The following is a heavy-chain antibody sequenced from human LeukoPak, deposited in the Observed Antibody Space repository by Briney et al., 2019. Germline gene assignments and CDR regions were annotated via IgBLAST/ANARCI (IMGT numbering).Heavy chain of an antibody. V-gene: IGHV3-30-3*01. CDR2: ILYDGSNK. J-gene: IGHJ4*02. D-gene: IGHD1-14*01. CDR1: GFTFSSYA. Sequence: GRSLRLSCAAAGFTFSSYAMHWVRQAPGKGLGWVAVILYDGSNKYYADSVKGRFTISRDNSKNTLYLQMNSLRAEDTAVYYCARTTRKVDYWGQGTMVTVSS. CDR3: ARTTRKVDY.